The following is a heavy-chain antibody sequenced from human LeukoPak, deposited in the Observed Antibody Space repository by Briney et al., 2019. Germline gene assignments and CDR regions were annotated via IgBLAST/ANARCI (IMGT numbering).Heavy chain of an antibody. V-gene: IGHV4-39*01. CDR3: ARGRILWFDP. J-gene: IGHJ5*02. CDR1: GGSISSSSYY. CDR2: IYYSGST. D-gene: IGHD5-18*01. Sequence: SETLSLTCTVSGGSISSSSYYWGWIRQPPGKGLEWIGSIYYSGSTYYNPSLKSRVTISVDTSKNQFSLKLSSVTAADTAVYYCARGRILWFDPWGQGTLVTVSS.